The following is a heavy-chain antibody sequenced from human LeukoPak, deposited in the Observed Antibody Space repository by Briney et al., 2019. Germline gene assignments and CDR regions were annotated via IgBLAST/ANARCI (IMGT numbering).Heavy chain of an antibody. J-gene: IGHJ4*02. CDR3: ARAYYDFWSGSRIDY. D-gene: IGHD3-3*01. Sequence: ASVKVSCKASGYTFTTYSMNWVRQAPGQGLEWMGWINTNTGNPTYAQGFTGRFVFSLDTSVSTAYLQISSLKAEDTAVYYCARAYYDFWSGSRIDYWGQGTLVTVSS. V-gene: IGHV7-4-1*02. CDR2: INTNTGNP. CDR1: GYTFTTYS.